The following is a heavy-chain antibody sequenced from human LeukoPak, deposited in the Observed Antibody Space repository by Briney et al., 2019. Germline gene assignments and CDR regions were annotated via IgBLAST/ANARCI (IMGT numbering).Heavy chain of an antibody. CDR1: GYTFTSYA. J-gene: IGHJ4*02. Sequence: GASVKVSCKASGYTFTSYAMHWVRQAPGQGLEWMGGIIPIFGTANYAQKFQGRVTITADESTSTAYMELSSLRSEDTAVYYCARAGYSSSWYGGENYWGQGTLVTVSS. D-gene: IGHD6-13*01. CDR3: ARAGYSSSWYGGENY. CDR2: IIPIFGTA. V-gene: IGHV1-69*13.